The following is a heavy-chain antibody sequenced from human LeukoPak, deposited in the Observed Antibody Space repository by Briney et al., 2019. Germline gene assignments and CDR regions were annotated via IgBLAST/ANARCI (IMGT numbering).Heavy chain of an antibody. CDR3: VRDGYGGYDFAFDV. V-gene: IGHV3-7*05. J-gene: IGHJ3*01. CDR2: IKGDGGDK. D-gene: IGHD5-12*01. Sequence: GGSLRLSCAASGFTFSTYWMSWVRQAPGKGLEGVANIKGDGGDKYYVDSVKGRFTISRDNAKNSLYLQMNSLRAEDTAVYYCVRDGYGGYDFAFDVWGQGTMVTVS. CDR1: GFTFSTYW.